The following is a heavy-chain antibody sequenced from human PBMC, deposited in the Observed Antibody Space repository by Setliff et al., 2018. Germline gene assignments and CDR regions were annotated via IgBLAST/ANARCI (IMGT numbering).Heavy chain of an antibody. V-gene: IGHV1-3*01. CDR1: GYSFTSYT. CDR3: ARIGFGYYSTSGAWYFDN. CDR2: ISPGNGNT. J-gene: IGHJ4*02. D-gene: IGHD2-8*01. Sequence: ASEKVSCKASGYSFTSYTIHWARQAPGQGLEWMGWISPGNGNTAYSQKIQDRVTITRDTSASTAYMELSSLRSEDTAVYYCARIGFGYYSTSGAWYFDNWGQGTLVTVS.